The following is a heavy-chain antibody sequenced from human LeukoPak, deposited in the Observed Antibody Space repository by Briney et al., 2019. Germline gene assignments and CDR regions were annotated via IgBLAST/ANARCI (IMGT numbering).Heavy chain of an antibody. CDR1: GFTFSSYS. CDR3: ARRTGY. V-gene: IGHV3-48*01. Sequence: GGSLRLSCAASGFTFSSYSMNWVRQAPGKGLEWVSYISSSSSTIYYADSVKGRFTISRDDAKNSLYLQMNSLRAEDTAVYYCARRTGYWGQGTLVTVSS. CDR2: ISSSSSTI. J-gene: IGHJ4*02.